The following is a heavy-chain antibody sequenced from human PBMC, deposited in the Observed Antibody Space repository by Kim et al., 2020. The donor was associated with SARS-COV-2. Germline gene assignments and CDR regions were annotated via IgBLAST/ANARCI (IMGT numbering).Heavy chain of an antibody. D-gene: IGHD5-18*01. CDR3: ALLHQAPDTAMVRGYYYGMDV. CDR1: GGSFSGYY. J-gene: IGHJ6*02. Sequence: SETLSLTCAVYGGSFSGYYWSWIRQPPGKGLEWIGEINHSGSTNYNPSLKSRVTISVDTSKNQFSLKLSSVTAADTAVYYCALLHQAPDTAMVRGYYYGMDVWGQGTTVTVSS. CDR2: INHSGST. V-gene: IGHV4-34*01.